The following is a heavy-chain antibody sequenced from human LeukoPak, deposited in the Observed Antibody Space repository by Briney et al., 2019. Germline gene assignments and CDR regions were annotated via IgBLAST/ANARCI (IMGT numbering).Heavy chain of an antibody. V-gene: IGHV1-18*01. D-gene: IGHD3-22*01. Sequence: ASVTVSCKASGYTFTSYGISWVRQAPGQGLEWMGWISAYNGNTNCAQKLQGRVTMTTDTSTSTAYMELRSLRSDDTAVYYCARPYDSSGHFDYWGQGTLVTVSS. CDR2: ISAYNGNT. CDR1: GYTFTSYG. J-gene: IGHJ4*02. CDR3: ARPYDSSGHFDY.